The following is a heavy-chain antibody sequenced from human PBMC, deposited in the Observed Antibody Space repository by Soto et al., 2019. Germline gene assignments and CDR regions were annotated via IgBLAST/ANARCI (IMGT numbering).Heavy chain of an antibody. CDR3: SKRTSGWYFDY. CDR1: GFTFSSYA. J-gene: IGHJ4*02. Sequence: EVPLLESGGGLVQPGGSLRLSCAASGFTFSSYAMSWVRQAPGKGLEWVSVISGSGDSTYYADSVKCRFTISRDNSKDTLYLQSNSLRAEDTAVYYCSKRTSGWYFDYWGQGTLVTVSS. V-gene: IGHV3-23*01. CDR2: ISGSGDST. D-gene: IGHD6-19*01.